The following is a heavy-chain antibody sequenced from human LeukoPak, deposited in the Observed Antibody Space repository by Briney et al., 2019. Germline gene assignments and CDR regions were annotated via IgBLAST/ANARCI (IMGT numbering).Heavy chain of an antibody. J-gene: IGHJ6*03. D-gene: IGHD1-26*01. CDR3: AGALGSYYYYYYMDV. Sequence: PSETLSLTCTVSGGSISSYYWSWIRQPPGKGLEWIGYIYYSGSTNYNPSLKSRVTISVDTSKNQFSLKLSSVTAADTAVYYCAGALGSYYYYYYMDVWGEGTTVTVSS. CDR2: IYYSGST. CDR1: GGSISSYY. V-gene: IGHV4-59*01.